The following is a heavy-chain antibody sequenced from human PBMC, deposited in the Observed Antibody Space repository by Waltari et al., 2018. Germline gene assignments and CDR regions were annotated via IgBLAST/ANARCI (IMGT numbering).Heavy chain of an antibody. CDR2: ISSSSSYI. D-gene: IGHD3-10*01. CDR3: ARDGPRYYYGSGRYFDY. Sequence: EVQLVESGGGLVKPGGSLRLSCAASGFTFSSYSMNWVRQAPGKGLEWVSSISSSSSYIYYADSVKGRFTISRDNAKNSLYLQMNSLRAEDTAVYYCARDGPRYYYGSGRYFDYWGQGTLVTVSS. V-gene: IGHV3-21*01. J-gene: IGHJ4*02. CDR1: GFTFSSYS.